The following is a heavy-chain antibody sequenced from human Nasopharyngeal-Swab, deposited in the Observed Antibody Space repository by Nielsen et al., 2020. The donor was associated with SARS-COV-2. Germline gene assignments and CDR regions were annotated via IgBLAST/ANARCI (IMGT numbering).Heavy chain of an antibody. CDR3: ARLGGSSWHFDY. V-gene: IGHV3-30*03. J-gene: IGHJ4*02. CDR1: GFTFSSYG. Sequence: GESLKISCAASGFTFSSYGMHWVRQAPGKGLEWVAVISYDGSNKYYADSVKGRFTISRDNSKNTLYLQMNSLRAEDTAVYYCARLGGSSWHFDYWGQGILVTVSS. CDR2: ISYDGSNK. D-gene: IGHD6-13*01.